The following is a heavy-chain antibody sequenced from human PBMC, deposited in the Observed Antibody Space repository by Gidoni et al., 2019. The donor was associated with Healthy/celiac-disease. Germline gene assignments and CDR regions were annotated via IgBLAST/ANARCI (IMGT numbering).Heavy chain of an antibody. CDR3: ARGIPPMGIAVAGTYYFDY. D-gene: IGHD6-19*01. Sequence: EVQLVESGGGLVKPGGSLRLSCAASGFTFSSYNMNWVRQAPGKGLEWVSSISSSSSDIYYADSVKGRFTISRDNAKNSLYLQMNSLRAEDTAVYYCARGIPPMGIAVAGTYYFDYWGQGTLVTVSS. CDR2: ISSSSSDI. V-gene: IGHV3-21*01. CDR1: GFTFSSYN. J-gene: IGHJ4*02.